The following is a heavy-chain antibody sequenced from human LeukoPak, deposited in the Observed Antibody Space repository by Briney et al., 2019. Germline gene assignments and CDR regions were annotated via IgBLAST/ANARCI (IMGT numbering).Heavy chain of an antibody. V-gene: IGHV3-74*01. CDR2: INNDGST. J-gene: IGHJ4*03. Sequence: GGSLRLSCAASGFTFSSYWMHWVRQASGKGLVWVSLINNDGSTNYADSVKGRFTISRDNAKSTVFLQMNSLRPEDTAVYFCVMGRAYNYWGRGTMVTVSS. D-gene: IGHD5-18*01. CDR3: VMGRAYNY. CDR1: GFTFSSYW.